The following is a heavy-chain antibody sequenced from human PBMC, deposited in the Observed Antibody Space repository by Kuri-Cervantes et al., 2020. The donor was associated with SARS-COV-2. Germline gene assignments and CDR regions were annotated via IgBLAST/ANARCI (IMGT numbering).Heavy chain of an antibody. V-gene: IGHV1-24*01. D-gene: IGHD6-13*01. CDR2: FDPEDGET. CDR1: GYTLTELS. Sequence: ASVKVSCKVSGYTLTELSMHWVRQAPGKGLEWMGGFDPEDGETIYAQKFQGRVTITTDESTSTAYMELSSLRSEDTAVYYCARGVLSRISWTYYYYYYMDVWGKGTTVTVSS. J-gene: IGHJ6*03. CDR3: ARGVLSRISWTYYYYYYMDV.